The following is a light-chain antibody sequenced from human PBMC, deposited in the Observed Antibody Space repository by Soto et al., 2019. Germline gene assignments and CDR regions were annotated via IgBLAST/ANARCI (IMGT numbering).Light chain of an antibody. J-gene: IGLJ3*02. CDR2: EVS. CDR1: SGAVGGYNF. V-gene: IGLV2-14*03. Sequence: QSALTQPASVSGSPGQSTTFPGTETSGAVGGYNFVSWYQQRPGKAPKLMIYEVSNRPSGVSNRFSGSKSGNTASLTISGLQVEDEADYYCSSCRGITALVFGGGTKVTVL. CDR3: SSCRGITALV.